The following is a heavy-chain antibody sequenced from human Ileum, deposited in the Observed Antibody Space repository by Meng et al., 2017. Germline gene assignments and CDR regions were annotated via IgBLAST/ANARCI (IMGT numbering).Heavy chain of an antibody. J-gene: IGHJ4*02. V-gene: IGHV6-1*01. Sequence: QAQLPQLGPGLVKPSQTLYPTCASTGDSVSIDSGGWNWIRQSPSRGLEWLGRTFYRSKWNDDFAESVKSRITITTDTSKNQFSLQLNSVTPEDTAVYYCARGWYSSGFHSWGQGTLVTVSS. CDR2: TFYRSKWND. CDR1: GDSVSIDSGG. CDR3: ARGWYSSGFHS. D-gene: IGHD6-19*01.